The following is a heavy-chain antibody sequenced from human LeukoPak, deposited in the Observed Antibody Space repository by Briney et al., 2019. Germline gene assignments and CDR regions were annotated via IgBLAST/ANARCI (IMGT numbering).Heavy chain of an antibody. CDR1: GGSISSSDYY. Sequence: SETLPLTCIVSGGSISSSDYYWGWIRQPPGKGLEWIGSIYGGSTYYNPSLKSRVTISVDTSKNQFSLKLSSVTAADTAVYYCARTPSTITPDYWGQGTLVTVSS. CDR2: IYGGST. CDR3: ARTPSTITPDY. J-gene: IGHJ4*02. V-gene: IGHV4-39*01. D-gene: IGHD5-12*01.